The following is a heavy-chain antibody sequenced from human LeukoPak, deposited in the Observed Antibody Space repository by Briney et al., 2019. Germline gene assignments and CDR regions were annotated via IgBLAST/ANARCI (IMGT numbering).Heavy chain of an antibody. Sequence: GGSLRLSCAASGFRFSSYSFNWVRQAPGKGLEWVSYISRTDTTIYYADSVKGRFTISRDNAKNSVYLQMNSLRDEDTAVYYCARDSTLDYGGNRNNYWGQGTLVTVSS. CDR1: GFRFSSYS. J-gene: IGHJ4*02. V-gene: IGHV3-48*02. D-gene: IGHD4-23*01. CDR2: ISRTDTTI. CDR3: ARDSTLDYGGNRNNY.